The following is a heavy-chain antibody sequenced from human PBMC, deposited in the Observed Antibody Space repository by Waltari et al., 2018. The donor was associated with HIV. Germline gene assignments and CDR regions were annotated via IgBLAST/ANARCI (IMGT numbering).Heavy chain of an antibody. J-gene: IGHJ6*02. D-gene: IGHD3-16*02. CDR2: SNPSRGGI. CDR1: GYTFTDYY. CDR3: ARDGHSNARIVGYYDGMDV. V-gene: IGHV1-2*02. Sequence: QVQLVQSGAEVKKPGASVKVSCKASGYTFTDYYIHWVRQAPGQGLGWMGWSNPSRGGINYAQKLEGRVPMTRDTSIIAAYMELSRLRSDDTAVYYWARDGHSNARIVGYYDGMDVWGQGTKVTVSS.